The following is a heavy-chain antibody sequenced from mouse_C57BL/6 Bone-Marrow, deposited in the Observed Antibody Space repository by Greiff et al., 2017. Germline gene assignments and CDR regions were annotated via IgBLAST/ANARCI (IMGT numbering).Heavy chain of an antibody. CDR2: IDPSDSYT. Sequence: VKQSCKASGYTFTSYWMQWVKQRPGQGLEWIGEIDPSDSYTNYNQKFKGKATLTVDTSSSTAYMQLSSLTSEDSAVYYCARGSWYYAMDYWGQGTSVTVSS. CDR3: ARGSWYYAMDY. V-gene: IGHV1-50*01. J-gene: IGHJ4*01. CDR1: GYTFTSYW.